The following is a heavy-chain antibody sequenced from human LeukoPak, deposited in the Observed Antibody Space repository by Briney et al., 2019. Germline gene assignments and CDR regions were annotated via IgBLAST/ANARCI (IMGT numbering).Heavy chain of an antibody. J-gene: IGHJ4*02. CDR2: INPSGGST. CDR1: GYTFTSYY. V-gene: IGHV1-46*01. Sequence: ASVEVSCKASGYTFTSYYMHWVRQAPGQGLEWMGIINPSGGSTSYAQKFQGRVTMTRDTSTSTVYMELSSLRSEDTAVYYCAREREPETFGVPTDYWGQGTLVTVSS. D-gene: IGHD3-16*01. CDR3: AREREPETFGVPTDY.